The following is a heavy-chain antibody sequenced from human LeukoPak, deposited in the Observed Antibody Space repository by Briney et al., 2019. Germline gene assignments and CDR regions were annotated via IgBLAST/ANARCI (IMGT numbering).Heavy chain of an antibody. Sequence: SETLSLTCTVSGGSISSYYWSWIRQPPGKGLEWTGYIYYSGSTNYNPSLKSRVTISVDTSKNQFSLKLSSVTAADTAVYYCARDSGMLGLYYWGQGTLVTVSS. CDR3: ARDSGMLGLYY. V-gene: IGHV4-59*01. J-gene: IGHJ4*02. D-gene: IGHD3-10*02. CDR2: IYYSGST. CDR1: GGSISSYY.